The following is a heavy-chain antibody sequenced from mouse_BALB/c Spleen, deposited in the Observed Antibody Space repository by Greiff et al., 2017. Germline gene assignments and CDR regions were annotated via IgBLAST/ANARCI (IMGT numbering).Heavy chain of an antibody. V-gene: IGHV5-2*03. D-gene: IGHD4-1*01. CDR2: INSDGGST. Sequence: EVKVEESGGGLVQPGESLKLSCESNEYEFPSHDMSWVRKTPEKRLELVAAINSDGGSTYYPDTMERRFIISRDNTKKTLYLQMSSLRSEDTALYYCARHEGPNCWFAYWGQGTLVTVSA. CDR1: EYEFPSHD. J-gene: IGHJ3*01. CDR3: ARHEGPNCWFAY.